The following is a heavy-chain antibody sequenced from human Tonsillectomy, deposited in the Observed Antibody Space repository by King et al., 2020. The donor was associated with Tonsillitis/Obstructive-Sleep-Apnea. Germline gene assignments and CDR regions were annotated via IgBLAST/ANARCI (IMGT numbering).Heavy chain of an antibody. CDR2: ISYDGSIK. J-gene: IGHJ4*02. CDR1: GFTFRSYD. Sequence: VQLVESGGGVVQPGRSLRLSCAASGFTFRSYDMHWVRQAPGKGLEWVAVISYDGSIKYYADSVKGRFTISRDNSKNTLYLQMNSLRAEDTAVYYCAKDGTIFGDDYWGQGTLVTVSS. V-gene: IGHV3-30*18. D-gene: IGHD3-3*01. CDR3: AKDGTIFGDDY.